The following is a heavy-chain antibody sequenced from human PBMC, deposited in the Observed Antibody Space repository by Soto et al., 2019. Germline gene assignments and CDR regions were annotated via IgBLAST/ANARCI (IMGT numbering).Heavy chain of an antibody. J-gene: IGHJ4*02. Sequence: PGGSLRLSCATSGFTVSSSYMSWVRQAPGMGLEWVSVILTGGGTHYADFVKGRFTVSRDNSQNTVYLQMNNLRGEDTATYYCARGYWRLGESYYFDSWGQGTLVTVSS. D-gene: IGHD3-16*01. V-gene: IGHV3-53*01. CDR3: ARGYWRLGESYYFDS. CDR1: GFTVSSSY. CDR2: ILTGGGT.